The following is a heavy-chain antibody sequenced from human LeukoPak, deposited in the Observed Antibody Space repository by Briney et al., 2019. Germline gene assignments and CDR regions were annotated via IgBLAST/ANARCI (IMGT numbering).Heavy chain of an antibody. J-gene: IGHJ6*02. CDR1: GYPFTSYD. CDR2: MNPNSGNT. CDR3: ARMKVATTIYYYYYGMDV. V-gene: IGHV1-8*01. D-gene: IGHD5-12*01. Sequence: ASVKVSCKASGYPFTSYDINWVRQATGQGLEWMGWMNPNSGNTGYAQKFQGRVTMTRNTSISTAYMELSSLRSEDTAVYYCARMKVATTIYYYYYGMDVWGQGTTVTISS.